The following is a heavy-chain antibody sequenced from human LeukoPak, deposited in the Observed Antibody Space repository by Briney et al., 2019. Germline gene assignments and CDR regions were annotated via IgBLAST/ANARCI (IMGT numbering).Heavy chain of an antibody. CDR2: ITHSGSP. V-gene: IGHV4-34*01. CDR1: SGSLIGYY. J-gene: IGHJ2*01. CDR3: ARGVDL. Sequence: PSETLSLTCGVSSGSLIGYYGRWIRQPPGGGLEWLGEITHSGSPNYNPSLKSRVTISGDTSKKQFSLNLKSVTAADTGVYYCARGVDLWGRGTPVTVSS.